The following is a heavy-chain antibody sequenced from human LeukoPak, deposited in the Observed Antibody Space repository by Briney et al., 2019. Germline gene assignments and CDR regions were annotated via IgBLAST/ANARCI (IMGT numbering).Heavy chain of an antibody. CDR1: GFTFSSYW. J-gene: IGHJ4*02. CDR2: ISGSGGST. D-gene: IGHD6-13*01. Sequence: PGGSLRLSCAASGFTFSSYWITWVRQAPGKGLEWVSAISGSGGSTYYADSVKGRFTISRDNSKNTLYLQMNSLRAEDTAVYYCAKRGSSSWYYFDYWGQGTLVTVSS. CDR3: AKRGSSSWYYFDY. V-gene: IGHV3-23*01.